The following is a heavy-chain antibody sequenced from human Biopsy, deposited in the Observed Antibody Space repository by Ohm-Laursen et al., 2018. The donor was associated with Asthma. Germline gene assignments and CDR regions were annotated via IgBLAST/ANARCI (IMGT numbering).Heavy chain of an antibody. CDR1: GFSLRTPRVG. D-gene: IGHD3-9*01. Sequence: TQTLTLTFSFSGFSLRTPRVGVGWIRQSPGKALEWLALIYWDDYNLFRPSLKRRLTITKDPSKNQVVLTMTKMDPVDSGTYYCALSQDSGFDDHSPSWFDPWGQGTLVTVSS. CDR3: ALSQDSGFDDHSPSWFDP. CDR2: IYWDDYN. V-gene: IGHV2-5*02. J-gene: IGHJ5*02.